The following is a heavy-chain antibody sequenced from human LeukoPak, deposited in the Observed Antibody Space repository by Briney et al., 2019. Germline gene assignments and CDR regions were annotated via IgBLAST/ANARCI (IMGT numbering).Heavy chain of an antibody. D-gene: IGHD4-17*01. J-gene: IGHJ6*01. CDR2: ISSSSSYI. V-gene: IGHV3-21*01. Sequence: GGSLRLSCAASGFTFSSYSMNWVRQAPGKGLEWVSSISSSSSYIYYADSVKGRFTISRDNAKNSLYLQMNSLRAEDTAVYYCARVNPYGDCVLVKDYYYGMDVWGQGTTVTVSS. CDR1: GFTFSSYS. CDR3: ARVNPYGDCVLVKDYYYGMDV.